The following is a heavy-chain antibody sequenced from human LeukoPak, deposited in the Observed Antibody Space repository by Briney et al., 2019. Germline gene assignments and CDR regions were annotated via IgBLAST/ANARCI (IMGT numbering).Heavy chain of an antibody. CDR2: IKPDGSEK. D-gene: IGHD6-13*01. CDR1: GFTFSSSW. CDR3: VRPQQLTY. Sequence: GGSLRLSCAVSGFTFSSSWMSWVRQAPGKGLEWVANIKPDGSEKNLVDSVKGRFTISRDNAKNSLFLQMNSLRAEDTAVYYCVRPQQLTYWGQGTLVTVSS. J-gene: IGHJ4*02. V-gene: IGHV3-7*05.